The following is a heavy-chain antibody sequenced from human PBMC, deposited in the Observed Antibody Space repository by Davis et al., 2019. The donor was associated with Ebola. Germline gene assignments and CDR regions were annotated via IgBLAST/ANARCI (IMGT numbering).Heavy chain of an antibody. CDR1: GYSFSTYG. J-gene: IGHJ4*02. CDR2: IAPFNGIT. Sequence: ASVKVSCKASGYSFSTYGFSWVRQAPGQGLEWMGWIAPFNGITNYAQKLQGRVTMTTDTSTSTAYMELRSLRSDDTAVYYCARVYPGDHYIDYWGQGTLVTVSS. D-gene: IGHD4-17*01. V-gene: IGHV1-18*04. CDR3: ARVYPGDHYIDY.